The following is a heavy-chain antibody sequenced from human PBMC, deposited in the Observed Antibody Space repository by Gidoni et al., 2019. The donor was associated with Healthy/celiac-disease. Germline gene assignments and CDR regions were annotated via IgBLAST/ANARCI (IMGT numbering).Heavy chain of an antibody. D-gene: IGHD3-16*02. V-gene: IGHV4-39*01. CDR2: IYYSGST. J-gene: IGHJ6*02. Sequence: QLQLQESGPGLVKPSETLSLTCTVSGGSISSSSYYWGWIRQPPGKGLEWIGSIYYSGSTYYNPSLKSRVTISVDTSKNQFSLKLSSVTAADTAVYYCARLGADDYVWGSYRPQYYYYYGMDVWGQGTTVTVSS. CDR3: ARLGADDYVWGSYRPQYYYYYGMDV. CDR1: GGSISSSSYY.